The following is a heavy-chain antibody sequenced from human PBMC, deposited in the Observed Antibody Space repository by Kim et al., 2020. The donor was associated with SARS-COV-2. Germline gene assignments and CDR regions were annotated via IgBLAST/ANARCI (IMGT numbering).Heavy chain of an antibody. V-gene: IGHV3-43*01. D-gene: IGHD3-9*01. CDR1: GFTFDDYT. Sequence: GGSLRLSCAASGFTFDDYTMHWVRQAPGKGLEWVSLISWDGGSTYYADSVKGRFTISRDNSKNSLYLQMNSLRTEDTALYYCAKGLWGGYDPFDSASWFEPTGEGALVTVSS. J-gene: IGHJ5*02. CDR2: ISWDGGST. CDR3: AKGLWGGYDPFDSASWFEP.